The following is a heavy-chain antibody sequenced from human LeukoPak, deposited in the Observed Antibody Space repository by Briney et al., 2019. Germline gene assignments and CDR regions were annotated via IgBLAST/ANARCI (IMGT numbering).Heavy chain of an antibody. D-gene: IGHD4-11*01. CDR1: GLTFSSYG. CDR2: ISYDGSNK. J-gene: IGHJ4*02. Sequence: GRSLRLSCAPSGLTFSSYGMYWVRQAPGKGLEWVAVISYDGSNKYYADSVKGRFTISRDNSKNTLYLQMNRLRAEDTAVYYCAKILPDTVTADYWGQGTLVTVSS. V-gene: IGHV3-30*18. CDR3: AKILPDTVTADY.